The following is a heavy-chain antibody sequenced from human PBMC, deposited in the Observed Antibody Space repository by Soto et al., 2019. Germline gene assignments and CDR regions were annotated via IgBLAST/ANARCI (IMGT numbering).Heavy chain of an antibody. J-gene: IGHJ1*01. CDR1: GITFSNFW. CDR3: ATSSQNKYYYDSSGYTSAEYFQH. Sequence: GGSLRLSCVASGITFSNFWMGWVRQAPGKGLEWVAKIKEDGNEKDYVDSVKGRFTISRDNAKNSLYLQMNSLRAEDTAVYYCATSSQNKYYYDSSGYTSAEYFQHWGQGTLVTVSS. V-gene: IGHV3-7*03. D-gene: IGHD3-22*01. CDR2: IKEDGNEK.